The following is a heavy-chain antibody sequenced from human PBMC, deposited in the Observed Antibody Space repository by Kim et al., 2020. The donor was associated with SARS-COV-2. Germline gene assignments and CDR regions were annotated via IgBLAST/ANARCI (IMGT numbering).Heavy chain of an antibody. J-gene: IGHJ5*02. V-gene: IGHV4-34*01. CDR1: GGSFSGYY. CDR2: INHSGST. CDR3: ARREHGSGSYTNWFDP. D-gene: IGHD3-10*01. Sequence: SETLSLTCAVYGGSFSGYYWSWIRQPPGKGLEWIGEINHSGSTNYNPSLKSRVTISVDTSKNQFSLKLSSVTAADTAVYYCARREHGSGSYTNWFDPWGQGTLVTVSS.